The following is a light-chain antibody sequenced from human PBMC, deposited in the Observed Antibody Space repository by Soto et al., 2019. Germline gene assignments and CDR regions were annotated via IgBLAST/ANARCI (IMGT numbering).Light chain of an antibody. V-gene: IGKV3-20*01. CDR3: RHYINSQWT. Sequence: ETVLTQSPGTLSLSPGERATLSCRPSQSVSSTYLDWYQQKPGQPPRLLIYAASSRATGIPDRFSGGASATDFTLTISRLEPEDFAVYYCRHYINSQWTFGQGTKVEIK. J-gene: IGKJ1*01. CDR2: AAS. CDR1: QSVSSTY.